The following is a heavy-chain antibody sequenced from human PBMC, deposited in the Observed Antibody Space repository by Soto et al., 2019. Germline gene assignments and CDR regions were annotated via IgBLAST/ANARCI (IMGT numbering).Heavy chain of an antibody. CDR2: IWHDGSNK. CDR3: ARSATWAARVTGMDV. V-gene: IGHV3-33*01. CDR1: GFTFSSYG. D-gene: IGHD6-13*01. Sequence: GGSLRLSCAASGFTFSSYGMHWVRQAPGKGLEWVAVIWHDGSNKYYADSVKGRFTISRDNSKNTLYLQMNSLRAEDTAVYYCARSATWAARVTGMDVWGQGTTVTVSS. J-gene: IGHJ6*02.